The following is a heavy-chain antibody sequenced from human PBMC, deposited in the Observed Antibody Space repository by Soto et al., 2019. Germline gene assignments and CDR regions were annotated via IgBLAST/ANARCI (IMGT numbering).Heavy chain of an antibody. CDR1: GGSISSSSYY. D-gene: IGHD3-10*01. Sequence: SETLSLTCTVSGGSISSSSYYWGWIRQPPGEGLEWIGSIYYSGSTYYNPSLKSRVTISVDTSKNQFSLKLSSVTAADTAVYYCARSMVRGVIMSVAFDIWGQGTMVTVSS. V-gene: IGHV4-39*01. CDR3: ARSMVRGVIMSVAFDI. CDR2: IYYSGST. J-gene: IGHJ3*02.